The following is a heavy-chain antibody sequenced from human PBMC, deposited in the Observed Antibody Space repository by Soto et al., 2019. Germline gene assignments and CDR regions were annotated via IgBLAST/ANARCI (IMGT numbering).Heavy chain of an antibody. CDR2: ISYNGTT. Sequence: QVQLQESGPGLVKPAQTLSLTCTVSGGSISSPNFYWSWIRQHPGKGLEWIGHISYNGTTYYNPSLKSRVSISVDTSKNQFSLKRSSVTAADTAVYYCAREPRLLIWFGELHDCGRGTLVTVSS. CDR1: GGSISSPNFY. CDR3: AREPRLLIWFGELHD. V-gene: IGHV4-31*03. D-gene: IGHD3-10*01. J-gene: IGHJ4*02.